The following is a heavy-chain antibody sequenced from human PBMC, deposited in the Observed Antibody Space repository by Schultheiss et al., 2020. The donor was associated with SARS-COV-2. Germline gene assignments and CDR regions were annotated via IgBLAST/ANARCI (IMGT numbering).Heavy chain of an antibody. V-gene: IGHV3-48*04. CDR3: ARGSGGGYEFDY. CDR2: ISSSSSTI. D-gene: IGHD5-12*01. CDR1: GLTLKSYG. J-gene: IGHJ4*02. Sequence: GGSLRLSCAASGLTLKSYGMHWVRQAPGKGLEWVSYISSSSSTIYYADSVKGRFTISRDNAKNSLFLQMDSLTAEDTAVYYCARGSGGGYEFDYWGQGTLVTVSS.